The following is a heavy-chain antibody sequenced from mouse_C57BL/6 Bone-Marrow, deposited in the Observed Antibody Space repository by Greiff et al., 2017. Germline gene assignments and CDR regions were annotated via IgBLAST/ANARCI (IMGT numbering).Heavy chain of an antibody. J-gene: IGHJ1*03. V-gene: IGHV1-72*01. Sequence: QVQLQHPGAELVKPGASVKLSCKASGYTFTSSWMHWVKQRPGRGLEWIGRIAPNSGGTKYNEKFKSKATRTVDKPSSTAYMQLSSLTSEDSAVYYCAHCNYFYWYFAVWGTGTTVTVSS. CDR2: IAPNSGGT. CDR3: AHCNYFYWYFAV. CDR1: GYTFTSSW. D-gene: IGHD2-1*01.